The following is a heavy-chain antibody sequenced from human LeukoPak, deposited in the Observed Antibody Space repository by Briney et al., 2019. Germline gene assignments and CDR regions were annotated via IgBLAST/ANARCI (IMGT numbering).Heavy chain of an antibody. V-gene: IGHV3-74*01. CDR1: GFTFSNYW. J-gene: IGHJ5*02. D-gene: IGHD3-22*01. Sequence: GGSLRLSCAASGFTFSNYWMHWVRQAPGKGLVWVSRINTDGSRITYADSVKGRYTISRDNAMNTVYLQMNSLRAEDTAVYYCARVLSGSWDWFDPWGQGTLVTVSS. CDR3: ARVLSGSWDWFDP. CDR2: INTDGSRI.